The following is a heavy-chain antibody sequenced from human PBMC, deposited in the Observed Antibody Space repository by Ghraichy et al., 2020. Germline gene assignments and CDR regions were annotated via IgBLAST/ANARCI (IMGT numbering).Heavy chain of an antibody. D-gene: IGHD2-2*01. V-gene: IGHV4-4*07. CDR2: IYTTGTT. CDR1: GGSINSFY. J-gene: IGHJ5*02. Sequence: GSLRLSCIVSGGSINSFYWSWIRQPAGKGLEWIGRIYTTGTTKYNPSLESRVTMSVDTSKNQFSLRLSSVTAADTAVYYCARAGVPGAGNWFDPWGQGTLVTVSS. CDR3: ARAGVPGAGNWFDP.